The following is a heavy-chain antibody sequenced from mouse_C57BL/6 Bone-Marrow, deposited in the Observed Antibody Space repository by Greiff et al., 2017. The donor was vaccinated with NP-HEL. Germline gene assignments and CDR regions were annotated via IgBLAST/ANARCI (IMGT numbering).Heavy chain of an antibody. CDR1: GFTFSSYA. J-gene: IGHJ3*01. D-gene: IGHD1-1*01. V-gene: IGHV5-4*01. CDR3: ARENYGSRSAWFAY. Sequence: EVQLVESGGGLVKPGGSLKLSCAASGFTFSSYAMSWVRQTPEKRLEWVATISDGGSYTYYPDNVKGRFTISRDNAKNNLYLQMSHLKSEDTAMYYCARENYGSRSAWFAYWGQGTLVTVSA. CDR2: ISDGGSYT.